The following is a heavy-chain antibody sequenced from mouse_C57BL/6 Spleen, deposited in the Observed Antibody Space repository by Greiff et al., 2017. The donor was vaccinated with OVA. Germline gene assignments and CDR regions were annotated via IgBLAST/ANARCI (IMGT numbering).Heavy chain of an antibody. Sequence: VQLQQSGAELVRPGASVKMSCTASGFNIKDDYMHWVKQRPEQGLEWIGWIDPGNGDTEYASKFQGKATITADTSSNTAYLRRSSLTSEDTAVEDCTKVPYDGSSCGYFDVWGTGTTVTVSS. CDR1: GFNIKDDY. CDR2: IDPGNGDT. CDR3: TKVPYDGSSCGYFDV. V-gene: IGHV14-4*01. D-gene: IGHD1-1*01. J-gene: IGHJ1*03.